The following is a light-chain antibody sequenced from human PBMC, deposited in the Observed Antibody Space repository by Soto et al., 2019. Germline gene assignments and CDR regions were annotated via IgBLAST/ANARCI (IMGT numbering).Light chain of an antibody. Sequence: QSVLTQPASVSGSPGQSITISCTGTSSDVGGYNYVSWYQQHPGKAPKLMIYEVSNRPSGVSNRFSGSKSGNTASLTISGLQAEDEAVYYCSSYTSSSTYVFGPGTKLPAL. CDR1: SSDVGGYNY. V-gene: IGLV2-14*01. CDR3: SSYTSSSTYV. J-gene: IGLJ1*01. CDR2: EVS.